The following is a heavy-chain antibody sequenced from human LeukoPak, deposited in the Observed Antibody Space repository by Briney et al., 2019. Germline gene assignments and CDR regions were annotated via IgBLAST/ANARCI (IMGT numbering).Heavy chain of an antibody. CDR1: GFTFSNAW. CDR3: TTVLRYFDWLSEYFDY. Sequence: GGSLRLSCAASGFTFSNAWMSWVRQAPGKGLEWVGRIKSKTDGGTTDYAAPVKGRSTISRDDSKNTLYLQMNSLKTEDTAVYYCTTVLRYFDWLSEYFDYWGQGTLVTVSS. J-gene: IGHJ4*02. V-gene: IGHV3-15*01. CDR2: IKSKTDGGTT. D-gene: IGHD3-9*01.